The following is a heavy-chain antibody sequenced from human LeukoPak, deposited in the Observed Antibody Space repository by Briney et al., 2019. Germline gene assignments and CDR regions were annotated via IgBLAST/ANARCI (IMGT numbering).Heavy chain of an antibody. J-gene: IGHJ4*02. CDR2: ISSSGSTI. CDR3: AVYQGYYDSSGPNIDY. V-gene: IGHV3-48*03. Sequence: GGSLRLSCAASGFTFSSYEMNWVRQAPGKGLEWVSYISSSGSTIYYADSVKGRFTISRDNSKNTLYLQMNSLRAEDTAVYYCAVYQGYYDSSGPNIDYWGQGTLVTVSS. CDR1: GFTFSSYE. D-gene: IGHD3-22*01.